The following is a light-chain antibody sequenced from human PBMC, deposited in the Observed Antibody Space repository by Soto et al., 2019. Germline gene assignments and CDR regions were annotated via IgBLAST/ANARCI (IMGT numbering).Light chain of an antibody. J-gene: IGLJ2*01. CDR2: SNN. Sequence: QSVLTQPPSASGTPGQRVTISCSGSSSNIGSNSVNWYQQFPGTAPKLLIYSNNQRPSGVPDRFSGSKSGTSASLAVSGLHSEDEADYYCAAWDDSLNVVVFGGGTQLTVL. CDR1: SSNIGSNS. V-gene: IGLV1-44*01. CDR3: AAWDDSLNVVV.